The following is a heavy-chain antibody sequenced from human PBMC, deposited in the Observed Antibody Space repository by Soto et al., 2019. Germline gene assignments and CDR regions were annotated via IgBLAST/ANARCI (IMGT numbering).Heavy chain of an antibody. D-gene: IGHD2-8*01. CDR2: LTACGLNT. CDR3: AKGLGNAKEV. V-gene: IGHV3-23*01. CDR1: GFNFGSYG. Sequence: EVQLLESGGGLVQPGGSLRLSCSASGFNFGSYGMSWVRQAPGKGLEWVSGLTACGLNTYYTDSVKGRFTISRDNSRNTVYLQMSGLRVEDTAVFHCAKGLGNAKEVWGQGTTVTVSS. J-gene: IGHJ6*02.